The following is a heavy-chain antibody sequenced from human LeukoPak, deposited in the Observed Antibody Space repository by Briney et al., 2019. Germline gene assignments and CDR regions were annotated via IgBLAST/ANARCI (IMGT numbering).Heavy chain of an antibody. J-gene: IGHJ4*02. D-gene: IGHD2-2*01. CDR2: MYYSGNI. CDR3: ASSPVVSPRGIVVVPAASFDY. V-gene: IGHV4-39*07. CDR1: GGSISRSSFY. Sequence: SETLSLTCTVSGGSISRSSFYWGWIRQPPGKGLEWIASMYYSGNIYYNPSLKSRVTISVDTSKNQFSLKLSSVTAADTAVYYCASSPVVSPRGIVVVPAASFDYWGQGTLVTVSS.